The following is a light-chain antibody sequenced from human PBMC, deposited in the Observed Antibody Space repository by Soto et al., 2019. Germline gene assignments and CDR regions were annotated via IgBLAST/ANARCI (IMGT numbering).Light chain of an antibody. CDR3: SSYTSSSTPYV. CDR1: SSDVGAYNR. CDR2: EVS. J-gene: IGLJ1*01. V-gene: IGLV2-14*01. Sequence: QSALTQPASVSGSPGQSITISCTGTSSDVGAYNRVSWYQQHPGKAPKLMIHEVSKRPSGVSNRFSGSKSGNTASLTISGLQAEDEADYYCSSYTSSSTPYVFGTGTKVTVL.